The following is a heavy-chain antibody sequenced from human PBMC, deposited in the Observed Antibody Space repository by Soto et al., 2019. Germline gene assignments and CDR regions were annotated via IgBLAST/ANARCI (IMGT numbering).Heavy chain of an antibody. CDR2: IYYSGST. Sequence: SETLSLTCNVSGGSISSSSYYWGWIRQPPGKGLEWIVSIYYSGSTYYNPSLKSRVTISVDTSKNQFSLKLSSVTAADTAVYYCARRGIMVRGVHWFDPWGQGTLVTVSS. CDR3: ARRGIMVRGVHWFDP. V-gene: IGHV4-39*01. J-gene: IGHJ5*02. D-gene: IGHD3-10*01. CDR1: GGSISSSSYY.